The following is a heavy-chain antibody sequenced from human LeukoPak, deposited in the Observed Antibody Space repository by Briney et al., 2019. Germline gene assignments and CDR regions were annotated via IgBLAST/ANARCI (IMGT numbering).Heavy chain of an antibody. V-gene: IGHV1-18*01. CDR1: GYTFTSYG. CDR3: ARDPDLDCSGGSCYYNWFDP. D-gene: IGHD2-15*01. CDR2: ISAYNGNT. Sequence: ASVKVSCKASGYTFTSYGISWVRQAPGQGLEWMGWISAYNGNTNYAQKLQGRVTMTTDTSTSTAYMELRSLRSDDTAVYYCARDPDLDCSGGSCYYNWFDPWGQETLVTVSS. J-gene: IGHJ5*02.